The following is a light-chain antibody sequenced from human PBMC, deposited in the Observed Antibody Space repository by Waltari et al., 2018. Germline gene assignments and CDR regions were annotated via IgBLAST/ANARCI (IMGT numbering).Light chain of an antibody. Sequence: QSALTQPASVSGAPGQSISISCTGTASDIGSSDRVFWYQQHPGRAPRPLIYDVSHRPQGVSFRFSAAKPRITASLTISGLQPEDESHYYCSSYTTSKTVVFGGGTKVTVL. CDR2: DVS. V-gene: IGLV2-14*03. J-gene: IGLJ2*01. CDR3: SSYTTSKTVV. CDR1: ASDIGSSDR.